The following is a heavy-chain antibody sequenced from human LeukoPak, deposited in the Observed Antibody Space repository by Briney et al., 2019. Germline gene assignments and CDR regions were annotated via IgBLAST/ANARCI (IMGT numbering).Heavy chain of an antibody. V-gene: IGHV4-34*01. CDR1: GGSISSYY. Sequence: SETLSLTCTVSGGSISSYYWSWIRQPPGKGLEWIGEINHSGSTNYNPSLKSRVTISVDTSKNQFSLKLSSVTAADTAVYYCARRVPKYCSGGSCYHNWFDPWGQGTLVTVSS. CDR2: INHSGST. J-gene: IGHJ5*02. D-gene: IGHD2-15*01. CDR3: ARRVPKYCSGGSCYHNWFDP.